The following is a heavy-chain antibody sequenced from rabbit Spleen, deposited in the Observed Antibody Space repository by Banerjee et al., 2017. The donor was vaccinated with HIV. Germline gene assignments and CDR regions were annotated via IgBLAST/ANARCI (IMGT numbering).Heavy chain of an antibody. V-gene: IGHV1S40*01. CDR3: ARDTGSSFSSYGMDL. Sequence: QSLEESGGDLVKLGASLTLTCTASASGFSFSINYYMGWVRQAPGKGLEWIACIVSGSSVSTYYASWAKGRFTISKTSSTTVTLQMTSLTAADTATYFCARDTGSSFSSYGMDLWGQGTLVTVS. J-gene: IGHJ6*01. CDR2: IVSGSSVST. CDR1: GFSFSINYY. D-gene: IGHD8-1*01.